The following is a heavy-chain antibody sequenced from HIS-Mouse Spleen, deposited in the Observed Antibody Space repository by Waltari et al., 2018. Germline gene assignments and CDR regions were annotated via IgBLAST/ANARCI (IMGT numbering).Heavy chain of an antibody. J-gene: IGHJ2*01. CDR1: GGSISSSSYY. CDR3: AREIPYSSSWYDWYFDL. D-gene: IGHD6-13*01. V-gene: IGHV4-39*07. Sequence: QLQLQESGPGLVKPSETLSLTCTVSGGSISSSSYYWGWIRQPPGKGLEWIGRIYYSGCTYYNPSLKNRVTISVDTSKNQFSMKLSSVTAADTAVYYCAREIPYSSSWYDWYFDLWGRGTLVTVSS. CDR2: IYYSGCT.